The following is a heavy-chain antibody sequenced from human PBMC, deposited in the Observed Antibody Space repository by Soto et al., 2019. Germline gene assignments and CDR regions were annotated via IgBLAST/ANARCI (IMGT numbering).Heavy chain of an antibody. V-gene: IGHV1-46*01. CDR2: LNPSIGST. CDR3: ARPRGDGASPRDQRGLDV. Sequence: ASVKVSCKASGYSVSNFFIHWVRQAPGQGLEWMGLLNPSIGSTTYAQKFQGRVSMPSDTSTHTVYLELRRLRSEDTAVYYCARPRGDGASPRDQRGLDVWRQGTTILVSS. CDR1: GYSVSNFF. D-gene: IGHD3-10*01. J-gene: IGHJ6*02.